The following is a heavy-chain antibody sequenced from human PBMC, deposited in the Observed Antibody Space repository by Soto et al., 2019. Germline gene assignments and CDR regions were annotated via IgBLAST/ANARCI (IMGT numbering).Heavy chain of an antibody. V-gene: IGHV3-30*18. J-gene: IGHJ4*02. CDR3: AKEGPITTWDFDY. CDR2: ISYDGKVA. D-gene: IGHD7-27*01. Sequence: QVQLVESGGGVVQPGRSLRLSCAASGFTFSNYGMHWVRQAPGKGLEWVRVISYDGKVAYYADSGKGRFTISRDNSTNTLYLQMNSRRPEATAMYYCAKEGPITTWDFDYWGQGNLVTVSS. CDR1: GFTFSNYG.